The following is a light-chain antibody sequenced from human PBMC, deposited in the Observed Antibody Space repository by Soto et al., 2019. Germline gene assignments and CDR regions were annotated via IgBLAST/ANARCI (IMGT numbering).Light chain of an antibody. CDR2: KAS. CDR1: QTISSW. Sequence: EIQMTQSPSTLSGSVGDRVTITCRASQTISSWLAWYQQKPGKAPKLLIYKASTLKSGVPSRFSGSGSGTDFTLTISGLQPDDFATYYCQQYHTFSIAFGQGTRLEIK. CDR3: QQYHTFSIA. V-gene: IGKV1-5*03. J-gene: IGKJ5*01.